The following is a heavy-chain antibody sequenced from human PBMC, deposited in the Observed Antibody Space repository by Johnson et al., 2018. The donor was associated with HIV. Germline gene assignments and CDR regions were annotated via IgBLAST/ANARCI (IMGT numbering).Heavy chain of an antibody. CDR1: GFIISSYW. V-gene: IGHV3-7*05. D-gene: IGHD6-19*01. J-gene: IGHJ3*02. CDR3: ARDAVISSGWYNVDAFDI. Sequence: VQLVESGGGLVQPGGSLRLSCAASGFIISSYWMTWVRQAPGKGLEWVANIKKDGSEKYYVDSVKGRFTISRDNAKNSLYLQMNTLRAEDMAVYYCARDAVISSGWYNVDAFDIWGQGTMVTVSS. CDR2: IKKDGSEK.